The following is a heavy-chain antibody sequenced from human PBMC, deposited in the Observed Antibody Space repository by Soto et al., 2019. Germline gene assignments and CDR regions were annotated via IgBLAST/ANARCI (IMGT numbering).Heavy chain of an antibody. J-gene: IGHJ6*02. CDR1: GCSISSYY. V-gene: IGHV4-59*08. Sequence: SETLSLTCTFSGCSISSYYWSWFRQSPGKRMEWIGYVHHSWGSSYNPSLQSRVAISLDTSKSQFSLKVTSVTATDTAVYYCARQGFGPLHGLVDVWGQGTTVTVSS. CDR3: ARQGFGPLHGLVDV. CDR2: VHHSWGS. D-gene: IGHD3-10*01.